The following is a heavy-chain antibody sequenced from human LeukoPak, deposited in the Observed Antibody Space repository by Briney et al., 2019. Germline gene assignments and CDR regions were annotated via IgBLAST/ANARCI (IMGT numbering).Heavy chain of an antibody. Sequence: SETLSLTCTVSGGSISSYYWSWIRQPPGKGLEWIGYIYYSGSTNYNPSLKSRVTISVDTSKNQFSLKLSSVTAADTAVYYCARDGTYHDILTGYFRNGNWFDPWGQGTLVTVSS. J-gene: IGHJ5*02. CDR3: ARDGTYHDILTGYFRNGNWFDP. CDR2: IYYSGST. CDR1: GGSISSYY. D-gene: IGHD3-9*01. V-gene: IGHV4-59*01.